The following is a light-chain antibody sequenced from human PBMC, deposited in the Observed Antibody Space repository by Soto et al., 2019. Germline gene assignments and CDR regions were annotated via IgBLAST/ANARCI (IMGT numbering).Light chain of an antibody. V-gene: IGLV2-14*01. CDR2: EVS. J-gene: IGLJ1*01. Sequence: QSVLTQPASVSGSPGQSITISCTGTSSDVGNYKYVSWYQQHPGKAPKLLIYEVSNRPSGVSNRFSGSKSGNTASLTISGLQAEDEADYYCSSYTTSRTYVFG. CDR1: SSDVGNYKY. CDR3: SSYTTSRTYV.